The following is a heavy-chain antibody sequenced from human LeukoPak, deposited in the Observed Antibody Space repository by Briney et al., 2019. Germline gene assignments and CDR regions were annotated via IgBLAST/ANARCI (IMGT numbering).Heavy chain of an antibody. Sequence: PGGSLRLSCAASGFTFSSYGMHWVRQAPGKGLEWVAFIRYDGSNKYYADSVKGRFTISRDNSKNTLYLQMNSLRAEDTAVYYCAKAGGYSSSWYALDYWGQGTLVTVSS. V-gene: IGHV3-30*02. CDR1: GFTFSSYG. CDR2: IRYDGSNK. D-gene: IGHD6-13*01. J-gene: IGHJ4*02. CDR3: AKAGGYSSSWYALDY.